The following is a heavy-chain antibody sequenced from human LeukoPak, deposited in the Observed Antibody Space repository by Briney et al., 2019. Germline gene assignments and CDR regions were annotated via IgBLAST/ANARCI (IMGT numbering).Heavy chain of an antibody. CDR1: GFTVSSNY. CDR2: IYSGGST. V-gene: IGHV3-53*01. CDR3: ARDRRDLDYYYMDV. J-gene: IGHJ6*03. Sequence: PGGSLRLSCAASGFTVSSNYMSWVRQAPGKGLEWVSVIYSGGSTYYADSVKGRFTISRDNSKNTLYLQVNSLRAEDTAVYYCARDRRDLDYYYMDVWGKGTTVTVSS.